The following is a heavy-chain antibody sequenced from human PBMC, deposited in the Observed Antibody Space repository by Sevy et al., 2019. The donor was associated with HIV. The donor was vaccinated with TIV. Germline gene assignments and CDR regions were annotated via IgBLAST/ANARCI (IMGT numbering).Heavy chain of an antibody. V-gene: IGHV1-69*13. CDR3: ARWSISIDY. CDR1: GGTFSSYI. Sequence: ASVKVSCKASGGTFSSYIVSWVRQAPGQGLEWVGGITPVLGTTNYAPKSEGRVTITADESTSTVYMEMSRLKSEDTAVYYCARWSISIDYWGQGTLVTVSS. J-gene: IGHJ4*02. CDR2: ITPVLGTT.